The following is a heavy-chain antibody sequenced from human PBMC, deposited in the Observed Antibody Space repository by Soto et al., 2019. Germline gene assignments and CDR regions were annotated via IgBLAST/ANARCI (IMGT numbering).Heavy chain of an antibody. D-gene: IGHD6-25*01. Sequence: QVQLVQSGAEVKKPGASVKVSCKASGNTLTNFYIHWVRQAPGQGLEWMGIINPNGGSTNYAHNFQGRVTITRDTSTSTVYMDLSSLRSEDTAVYYCARGLGSGDYWGRGTLVTVSS. J-gene: IGHJ4*02. V-gene: IGHV1-46*03. CDR2: INPNGGST. CDR3: ARGLGSGDY. CDR1: GNTLTNFY.